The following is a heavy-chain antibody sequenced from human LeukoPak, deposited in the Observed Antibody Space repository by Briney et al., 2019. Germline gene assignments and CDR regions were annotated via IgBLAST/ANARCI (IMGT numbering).Heavy chain of an antibody. D-gene: IGHD2-2*01. CDR3: ARLSSGGPAAAFDY. CDR1: GGSLSSYY. Sequence: SETLSLTCTVSGGSLSSYYWSWIRQPAGKGLEWIGRIYTSGSTNYNPSLKSRVTMSVDTSKNQFSLKLSSATAADTAVYYCARLSSGGPAAAFDYWGQGTLVTVSS. J-gene: IGHJ4*02. V-gene: IGHV4-4*07. CDR2: IYTSGST.